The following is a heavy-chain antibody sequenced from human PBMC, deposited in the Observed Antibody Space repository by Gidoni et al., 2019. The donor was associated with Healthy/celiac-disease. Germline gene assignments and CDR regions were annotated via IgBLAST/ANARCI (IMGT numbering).Heavy chain of an antibody. CDR3: ARGALRLFDY. J-gene: IGHJ4*02. CDR1: CGSISSYY. D-gene: IGHD3-3*01. CDR2: IYYSGST. Sequence: QDQLKESGPGLVMSSETPPLTCTASCGSISSYYWSWIRQPPGKGMEWIGYIYYSGSTNYNPSLKRRVTISVDTSKNQFSLKLSSVTAADTAVYYCARGALRLFDYWGQGTLITVSS. V-gene: IGHV4-59*01.